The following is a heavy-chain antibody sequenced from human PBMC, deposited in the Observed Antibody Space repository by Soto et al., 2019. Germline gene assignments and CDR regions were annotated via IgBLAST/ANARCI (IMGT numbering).Heavy chain of an antibody. V-gene: IGHV3-15*01. CDR2: IKSKADGGTT. CDR1: GFTFSNYW. Sequence: GGSLRLSCAASGFTFSNYWMTWVRQAPGKGLEWVGRIKSKADGGTTDYAAPVKGRFTISRDESQNTLYLQMNSLKTEDTAVYYCTSLYYGNWGQATLVTVSS. J-gene: IGHJ4*02. D-gene: IGHD4-17*01. CDR3: TSLYYGN.